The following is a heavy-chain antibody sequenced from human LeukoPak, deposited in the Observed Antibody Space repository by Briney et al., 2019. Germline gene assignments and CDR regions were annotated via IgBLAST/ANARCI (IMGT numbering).Heavy chain of an antibody. CDR3: VVSEYSSGLVFDY. V-gene: IGHV4-34*01. CDR2: INHSGST. Sequence: SETLSLTCAVYGGSFSGYYWSWIRQPPGKGLEWIGEINHSGSTNYNPSLKSRVTISVDTSKNQFSLKLSSVTAADTAVYYCVVSEYSSGLVFDYWGQGTLVTVSS. D-gene: IGHD6-19*01. CDR1: GGSFSGYY. J-gene: IGHJ4*02.